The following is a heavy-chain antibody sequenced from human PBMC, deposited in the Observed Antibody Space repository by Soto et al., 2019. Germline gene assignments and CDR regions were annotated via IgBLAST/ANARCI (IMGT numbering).Heavy chain of an antibody. CDR2: IWYDGSNA. CDR1: GFTFSIFG. J-gene: IGHJ4*02. D-gene: IGHD6-19*01. Sequence: QVQLVESGGGVVQPGRSLRLSCAASGFTFSIFGMHWVRQAPGKGLEWAAIIWYDGSNAYYADSVRGRFTISRDNSKNTVYLQMNSLRAADTALYYCARDKGSSTVVSGISQEAYFDSWGQGTLVTVSS. CDR3: ARDKGSSTVVSGISQEAYFDS. V-gene: IGHV3-33*01.